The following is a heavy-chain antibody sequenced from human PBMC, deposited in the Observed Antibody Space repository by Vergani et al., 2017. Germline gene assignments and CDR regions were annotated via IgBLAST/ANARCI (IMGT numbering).Heavy chain of an antibody. J-gene: IGHJ6*03. CDR2: IDHTGRP. D-gene: IGHD4-11*01. V-gene: IGHV4-34*01. CDR3: ARVNTETSGHSGYYYYMDV. Sequence: QVQLQQWGGGLLKPSETLSLTCVVHGGSFTSYHWTWIRQSPGEGREWVGDIDHTGRPDYNPTRKRRLTMSVDKSRNHFSRTHNSETATDTAIYFCARVNTETSGHSGYYYYMDVWGQGSAVTVS. CDR1: GGSFTSYH.